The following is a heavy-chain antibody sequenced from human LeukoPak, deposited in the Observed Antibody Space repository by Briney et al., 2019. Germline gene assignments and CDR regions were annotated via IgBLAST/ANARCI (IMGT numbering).Heavy chain of an antibody. CDR3: ARDYGGNSASGLDY. CDR1: GFTFSDHY. Sequence: GSLRLSCVGSGFTFSDHYVDWVRQAPGKGLEWIGYIYHGGSTYYNPSLKSRVTISVDKSKNQFSLKLSSVTAADTAVYYCARDYGGNSASGLDYWGQGTLVTVSS. J-gene: IGHJ4*02. V-gene: IGHV4-38-2*02. CDR2: IYHGGST. D-gene: IGHD4-23*01.